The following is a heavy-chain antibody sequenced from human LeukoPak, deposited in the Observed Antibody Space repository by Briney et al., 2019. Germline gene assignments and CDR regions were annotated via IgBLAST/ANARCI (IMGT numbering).Heavy chain of an antibody. CDR2: IKEDGTEK. V-gene: IGHV3-7*01. D-gene: IGHD1-1*01. CDR1: GFILSDFW. CDR3: VRESRPGGAMGLYHNLDY. Sequence: GGSLRLSCAGSGFILSDFWMTWVRQTPGKGLWWVANIKEDGTEKNLVDSVKGRFTISRDNTKNLLFLEMNNVRGDDTAIYYCVRESRPGGAMGLYHNLDYWGQGTLVAVSS. J-gene: IGHJ4*02.